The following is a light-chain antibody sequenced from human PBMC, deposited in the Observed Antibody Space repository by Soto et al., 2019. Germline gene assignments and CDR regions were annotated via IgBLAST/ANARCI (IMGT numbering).Light chain of an antibody. CDR3: SSYTSNNIFIL. Sequence: QSALTQPASVSGSPGQSITISCTGTSTDIGGFHYVSWYQQHPGKAPKLLIYEITNRPSGISHRFSGSKSGNTASLTISGLQADDEADYYCSSYTSNNIFILFGGGTKVTVL. V-gene: IGLV2-14*01. CDR1: STDIGGFHY. CDR2: EIT. J-gene: IGLJ2*01.